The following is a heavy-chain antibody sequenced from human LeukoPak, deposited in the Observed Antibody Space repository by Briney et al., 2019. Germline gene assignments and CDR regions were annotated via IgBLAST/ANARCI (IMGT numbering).Heavy chain of an antibody. CDR2: IRFDGSNT. CDR1: GFTFNTYD. Sequence: GGSLGLSCAASGFTFNTYDMHWVRQAPGKGLEWVALIRFDGSNTSYADSVKGRFTISRDNSKNTLYLQMNSLRADDTAVYYCTGDFDYWGQGTLVTVSS. CDR3: TGDFDY. J-gene: IGHJ4*02. V-gene: IGHV3-30*02.